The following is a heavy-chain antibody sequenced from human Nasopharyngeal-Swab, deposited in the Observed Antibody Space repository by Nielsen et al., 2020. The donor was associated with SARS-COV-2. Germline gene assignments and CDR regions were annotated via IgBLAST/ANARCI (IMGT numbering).Heavy chain of an antibody. D-gene: IGHD5-24*01. V-gene: IGHV4-4*02. CDR1: GDSISSSNW. J-gene: IGHJ4*02. CDR2: IYRSAST. CDR3: ARREWLQFDY. Sequence: SETLSLTCGVSGDSISSSNWWSWVRQPPGKGLEWIGEIYRSASTNYNPPLKSRITISVDKSKNQFSLKLISVTAADTAVYYCARREWLQFDYWGPGILVTVSS.